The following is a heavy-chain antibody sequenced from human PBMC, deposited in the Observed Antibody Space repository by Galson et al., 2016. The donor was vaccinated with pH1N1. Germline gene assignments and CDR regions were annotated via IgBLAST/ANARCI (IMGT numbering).Heavy chain of an antibody. J-gene: IGHJ4*02. V-gene: IGHV3-48*04. CDR3: ARLAYGDSFDS. D-gene: IGHD4-17*01. CDR1: GFTFSRYA. Sequence: SLRLSCAASGFTFSRYAMSWVRQAPGKGLEWLSYISTGRRVVQYADSVKGRLTISRDNAQRSVYLQINSLRLEDTAVYHCARLAYGDSFDSWGRGTLVAVSS. CDR2: ISTGRRVV.